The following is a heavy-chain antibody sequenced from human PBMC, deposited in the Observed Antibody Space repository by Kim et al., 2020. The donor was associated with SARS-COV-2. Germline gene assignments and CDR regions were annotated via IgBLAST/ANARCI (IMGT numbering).Heavy chain of an antibody. D-gene: IGHD3-10*01. Sequence: SETLSLTCTVSGGSISSSSYYWGWIRQPPGKGLEWIGSIYYSGSTYYNPSLKSRVTISVDTSKNQFSLKLSSVTAADTAVYYCARDGQGHIWFGNTRLFDPWGQGTLVTVSS. CDR2: IYYSGST. J-gene: IGHJ5*02. CDR3: ARDGQGHIWFGNTRLFDP. V-gene: IGHV4-39*07. CDR1: GGSISSSSYY.